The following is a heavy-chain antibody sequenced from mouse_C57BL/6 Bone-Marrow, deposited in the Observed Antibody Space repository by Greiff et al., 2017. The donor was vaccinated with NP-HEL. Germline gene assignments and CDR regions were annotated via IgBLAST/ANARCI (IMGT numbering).Heavy chain of an antibody. CDR1: GFNIKDDY. Sequence: DVQLQESGAELVRPGASVKLSCTASGFNIKDDYMHWVKQRPEQGLEWIGWIDPENGDTEYASKFQGKATITADTSSNTAYLQLSSLTSEDTAVYYCTGDYGSSSPFAYGGQGTLVTVAA. CDR2: IDPENGDT. J-gene: IGHJ3*01. D-gene: IGHD1-1*01. V-gene: IGHV14-4*01. CDR3: TGDYGSSSPFAY.